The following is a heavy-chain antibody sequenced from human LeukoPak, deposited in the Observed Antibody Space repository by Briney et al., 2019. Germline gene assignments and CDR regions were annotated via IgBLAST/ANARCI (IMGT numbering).Heavy chain of an antibody. D-gene: IGHD4-17*01. Sequence: SETLSLTCTVSGGSISSYYWSWIRQPAGKGLEWIGRIYTSGSTNYNPSLKSRVTMSVDTSKNQFSLKLSSVTAADTAVYYCASPHGDIDSSVGPDAFDIWGQGTMVTVSS. J-gene: IGHJ3*02. CDR3: ASPHGDIDSSVGPDAFDI. CDR1: GGSISSYY. V-gene: IGHV4-4*07. CDR2: IYTSGST.